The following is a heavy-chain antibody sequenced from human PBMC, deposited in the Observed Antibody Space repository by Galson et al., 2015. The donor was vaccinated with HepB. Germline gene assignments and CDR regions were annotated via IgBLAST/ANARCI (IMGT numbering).Heavy chain of an antibody. J-gene: IGHJ4*02. CDR3: ARLLGVEDNERFDY. V-gene: IGHV3-33*01. Sequence: SLRLSCAASGLIFSKHGMHWGRQAPGKGLEWGAFIWFDGGDECYADSVRGRVAMSRDNSKNTLLLEMNNLRAEDTTVYYCARLLGVEDNERFDYWGQGTQVTVSS. CDR1: GLIFSKHG. CDR2: IWFDGGDE. D-gene: IGHD1-1*01.